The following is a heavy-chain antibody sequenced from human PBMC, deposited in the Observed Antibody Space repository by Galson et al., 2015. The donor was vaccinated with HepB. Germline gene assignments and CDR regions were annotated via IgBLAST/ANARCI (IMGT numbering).Heavy chain of an antibody. CDR3: ARVGDGYNSLLVYFDL. CDR2: LWYDGSKK. J-gene: IGHJ2*01. D-gene: IGHD5-24*01. Sequence: SLRLSCAASGFTFSSYGMHWVRQAPGKGLEWVAVLWYDGSKKYYADSVKGRFTISRDNSKNTLYLQMNSLRAEDTAVYYCARVGDGYNSLLVYFDLWGRGTLVTVSS. V-gene: IGHV3-33*08. CDR1: GFTFSSYG.